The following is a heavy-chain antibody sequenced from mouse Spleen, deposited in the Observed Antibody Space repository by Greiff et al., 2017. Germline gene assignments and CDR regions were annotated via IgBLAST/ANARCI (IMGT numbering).Heavy chain of an antibody. J-gene: IGHJ1*01. Sequence: EVQRVESGGGLVKPGGSLKLSCAASGFTFSDYGMAWVRQAPGKGPEWVAFISNLAYSIYYADTVTGRFTISRENAKNTLYLEMSSLRSEDTAMYYCARGGKGNYRYFDVWGAGTTVTVSS. V-gene: IGHV5-15*01. CDR1: GFTFSDYG. CDR2: ISNLAYSI. D-gene: IGHD2-1*01. CDR3: ARGGKGNYRYFDV.